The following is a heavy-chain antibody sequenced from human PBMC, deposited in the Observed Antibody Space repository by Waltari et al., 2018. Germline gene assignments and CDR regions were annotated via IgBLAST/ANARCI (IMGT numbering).Heavy chain of an antibody. D-gene: IGHD6-13*01. V-gene: IGHV1-3*01. CDR3: ARYGIAAAGFDY. Sequence: QVQLVQSGAEVKKPGASVKVSCKASGYTFTSYAMHWVRQAPGQRLEWMGWINAGNGNTKYSQKFQGRVTMTRDTSASTAYMELSSLRSEDTAVYYCARYGIAAAGFDYWGQGTLVTVSS. CDR1: GYTFTSYA. CDR2: INAGNGNT. J-gene: IGHJ4*02.